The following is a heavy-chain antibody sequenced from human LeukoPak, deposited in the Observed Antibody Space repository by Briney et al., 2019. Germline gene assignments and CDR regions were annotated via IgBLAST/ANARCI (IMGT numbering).Heavy chain of an antibody. J-gene: IGHJ6*03. CDR1: GGSFSGYY. CDR2: INHSGST. Sequence: SETLSLTCAVYGGSFSGYYWSWIRQPPGKGLEWIGEINHSGSTNYNPSLKSRVTISVDTSKNQFTLRLSSVTAADTAVYYCARDWGVSARPGYMDVWGKGTTVTVSS. V-gene: IGHV4-34*01. D-gene: IGHD6-6*01. CDR3: ARDWGVSARPGYMDV.